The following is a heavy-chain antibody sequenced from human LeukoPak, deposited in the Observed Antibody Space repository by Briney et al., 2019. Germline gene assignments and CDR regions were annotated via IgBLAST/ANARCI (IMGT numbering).Heavy chain of an antibody. D-gene: IGHD1-26*01. CDR1: GFTFSIYW. CDR3: ARGARYSGSYYDY. J-gene: IGHJ4*02. Sequence: GGSLRLSCAASGFTFSIYWMSWVRQAPGKGLEWVASINQDGSEKYYVDSVKGRCTISRDNAKTSLYLQMSSLRAEDTAVYYCARGARYSGSYYDYWGQGTLVTVSS. V-gene: IGHV3-7*05. CDR2: INQDGSEK.